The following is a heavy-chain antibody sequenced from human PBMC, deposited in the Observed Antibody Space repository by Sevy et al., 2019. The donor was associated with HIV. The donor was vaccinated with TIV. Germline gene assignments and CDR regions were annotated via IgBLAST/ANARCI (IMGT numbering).Heavy chain of an antibody. CDR2: MNPDSGRR. Sequence: ASVKVSCKASGYTFSGYDINWVRQATGQGLEWMGWMNPDSGRRGYAPKFQGRCTMTRNTSIDTAYMELRRLRSEDSAVYYCARADLDRSTFFYYYGMDVWGQGTTVTVSS. D-gene: IGHD1-26*01. CDR1: GYTFSGYD. V-gene: IGHV1-8*02. J-gene: IGHJ6*02. CDR3: ARADLDRSTFFYYYGMDV.